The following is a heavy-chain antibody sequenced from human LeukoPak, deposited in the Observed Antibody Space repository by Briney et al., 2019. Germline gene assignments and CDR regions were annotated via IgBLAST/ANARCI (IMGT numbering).Heavy chain of an antibody. CDR2: ISGSGGST. J-gene: IGHJ4*02. CDR3: AKAEGYDILTGLDY. CDR1: GFSISGYA. V-gene: IGHV3-23*01. D-gene: IGHD3-9*01. Sequence: GGSLRLSCAASGFSISGYAMSWVRQAPGKGLEWVSGISGSGGSTDYADSVKGRFIISRDNSKNTLYLQMNSLRAEDTAVYYCAKAEGYDILTGLDYWGQGTLVTVSS.